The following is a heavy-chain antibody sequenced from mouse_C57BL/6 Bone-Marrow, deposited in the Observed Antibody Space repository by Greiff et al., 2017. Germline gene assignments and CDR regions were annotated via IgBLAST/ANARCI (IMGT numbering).Heavy chain of an antibody. Sequence: VQLQQSGPELVKPGASVKISCKASGYSFTGYYMNWVKQSPEKSLEWIGEINPSTGGTTYNQKFKAKATLTVDKSSSTAYMQLKSLTSEDSAVYYCARYDGYWGQGTLATVSA. CDR2: INPSTGGT. CDR1: GYSFTGYY. CDR3: ARYDGY. V-gene: IGHV1-42*01. D-gene: IGHD2-3*01. J-gene: IGHJ3*02.